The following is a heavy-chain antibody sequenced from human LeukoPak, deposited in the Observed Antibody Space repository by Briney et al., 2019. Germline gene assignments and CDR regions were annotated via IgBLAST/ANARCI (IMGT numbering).Heavy chain of an antibody. Sequence: PGGSLRLSCAASGFTFSSYSMNWVRQAPGKGLEWVSSISSSSSYIYYADSVKGRFTISRDNAKNSLCLQMNSLRAEDTAVYYCARDSTSIAARYDAFDIWGQGTMVTVSS. CDR2: ISSSSSYI. CDR1: GFTFSSYS. V-gene: IGHV3-21*01. J-gene: IGHJ3*02. CDR3: ARDSTSIAARYDAFDI. D-gene: IGHD6-6*01.